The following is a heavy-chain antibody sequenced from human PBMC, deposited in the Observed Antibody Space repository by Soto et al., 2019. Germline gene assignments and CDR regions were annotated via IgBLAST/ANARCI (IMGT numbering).Heavy chain of an antibody. D-gene: IGHD1-26*01. CDR3: GKGRSGDVGVFY. CDR1: GYSFTGYY. Sequence: QVQLVQSGAEVKKSGASVKISCKASGYSFTGYYIHWVRQAPGQGFEWMGEISPNSGGTKYAQKFPGRVTMTSDTSITTVYMDLSNLSPDDTAVYYCGKGRSGDVGVFYWGQGTLVTVYS. CDR2: ISPNSGGT. J-gene: IGHJ4*02. V-gene: IGHV1-2*02.